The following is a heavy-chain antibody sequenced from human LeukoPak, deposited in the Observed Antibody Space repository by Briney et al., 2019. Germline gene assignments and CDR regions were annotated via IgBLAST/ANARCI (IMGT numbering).Heavy chain of an antibody. CDR2: INDDGSST. V-gene: IGHV3-74*01. CDR3: AKGTLVAAIRANAFDP. J-gene: IGHJ5*02. D-gene: IGHD2-15*01. Sequence: PGGSLRLSCVASGFTFSSYWMHWVRQAPGKGLVWVSRINDDGSSTSYADSVKGRFTISRDNSKNTLYLQMNSLRAEDTAVYYCAKGTLVAAIRANAFDPWGQGTLVTVSS. CDR1: GFTFSSYW.